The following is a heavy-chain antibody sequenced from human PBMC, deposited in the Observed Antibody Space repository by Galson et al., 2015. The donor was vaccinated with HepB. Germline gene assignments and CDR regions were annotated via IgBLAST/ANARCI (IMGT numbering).Heavy chain of an antibody. CDR3: ARDHSLRDYGDYVTN. CDR1: GGTFSSYT. Sequence: SVKVSCKASGGTFSSYTISWVRQAPGQGLEWMGRIIPILGIANYAQKFQGRVTITADKSTSTAYMELSSLRSEDTAVYYCARDHSLRDYGDYVTNWGQGTLVTVSS. J-gene: IGHJ4*02. V-gene: IGHV1-69*04. CDR2: IIPILGIA. D-gene: IGHD4-17*01.